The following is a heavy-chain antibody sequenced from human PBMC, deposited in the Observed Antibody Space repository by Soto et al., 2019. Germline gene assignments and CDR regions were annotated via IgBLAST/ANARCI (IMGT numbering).Heavy chain of an antibody. Sequence: ASVKVSCKASGYTFTSYAMHWVRQAPGQRLEWMGWINAGNGNTKYSQKFQGRVTITRDTSASTAYMELSSLRSEDTAVYYWARASSGFLTDYWGQGTLVTVPQ. J-gene: IGHJ4*02. D-gene: IGHD6-25*01. CDR1: GYTFTSYA. CDR3: ARASSGFLTDY. V-gene: IGHV1-3*01. CDR2: INAGNGNT.